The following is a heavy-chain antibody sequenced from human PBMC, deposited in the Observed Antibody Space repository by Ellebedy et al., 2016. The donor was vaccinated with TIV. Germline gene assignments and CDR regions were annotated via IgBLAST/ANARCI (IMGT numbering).Heavy chain of an antibody. V-gene: IGHV1-46*01. D-gene: IGHD6-13*01. J-gene: IGHJ5*02. Sequence: FQGRVTMTRDTSTSTVYMELSSLRSEDTAVYYCARDTKYSSNTGWFDPWGQGTLVTVSS. CDR3: ARDTKYSSNTGWFDP.